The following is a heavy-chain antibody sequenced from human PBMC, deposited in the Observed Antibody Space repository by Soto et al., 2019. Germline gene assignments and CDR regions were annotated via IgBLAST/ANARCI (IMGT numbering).Heavy chain of an antibody. D-gene: IGHD6-25*01. V-gene: IGHV3-23*01. J-gene: IGHJ4*02. CDR1: GFTFSSYD. Sequence: PGGSLRLSCAACGFTFSSYDMSWVGQGPGKGLEWVSGISGSGGSTYYADSMKGRFTISRDNSKNTLYLQMNRLRAEDTAVYYGAKDPRRPEYSGQGTLVTVSS. CDR3: AKDPRRPEY. CDR2: ISGSGGST.